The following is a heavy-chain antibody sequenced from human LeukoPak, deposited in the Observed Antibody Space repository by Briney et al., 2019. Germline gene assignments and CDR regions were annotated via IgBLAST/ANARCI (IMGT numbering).Heavy chain of an antibody. J-gene: IGHJ3*02. D-gene: IGHD4-17*01. CDR2: IYDSGST. CDR1: GGSISSYY. CDR3: ARVLGGPGYGDYVWAFDI. V-gene: IGHV4-59*01. Sequence: SETLSLTCTVSGGSISSYYWSWIRQPPGKGLEWIGYIYDSGSTNYNPSLKSRVTISVDTSKNQFSLKLSSVTAADTAVYYCARVLGGPGYGDYVWAFDIWGQGTMVTVSS.